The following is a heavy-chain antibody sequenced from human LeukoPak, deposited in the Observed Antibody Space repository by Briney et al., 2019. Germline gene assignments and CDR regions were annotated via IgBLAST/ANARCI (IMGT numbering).Heavy chain of an antibody. CDR2: IYGGGST. V-gene: IGHV3-66*02. CDR3: ARETYKNDFWSGIAF. J-gene: IGHJ4*02. CDR1: GFTVSSNY. Sequence: PGRSLRLSCAASGFTVSSNYMSWVRQAPGKGLEWVSIIYGGGSTYYADSVKGRFTISRDNSRNTLYLQMNSLRAEDTAVYYCARETYKNDFWSGIAFWGQGTLVTVSS. D-gene: IGHD3-3*01.